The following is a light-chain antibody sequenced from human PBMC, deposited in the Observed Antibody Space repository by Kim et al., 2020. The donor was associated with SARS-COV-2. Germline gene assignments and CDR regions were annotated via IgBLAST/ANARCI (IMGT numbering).Light chain of an antibody. J-gene: IGKJ5*01. CDR3: KQYGSSPIT. CDR1: QSVSNNY. Sequence: DIVLTQSPGTLSLSPGERGTLSCRASQSVSNNYLAWYQQKVGLAPRLLIYGASNRATGIPDRFSGSGSGTDFTLTISRLEPEDFAVYYCKQYGSSPITFGQGTRLEIK. CDR2: GAS. V-gene: IGKV3-20*01.